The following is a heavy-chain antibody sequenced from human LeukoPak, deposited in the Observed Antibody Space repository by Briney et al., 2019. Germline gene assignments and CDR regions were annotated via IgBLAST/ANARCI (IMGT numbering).Heavy chain of an antibody. CDR3: ARSSGTGTFSY. V-gene: IGHV4-39*01. CDR2: IYNSGST. D-gene: IGHD6-25*01. CDR1: GGSISRSSYY. J-gene: IGHJ4*02. Sequence: SETLSLTCTVSGGSISRSSYYWGWIRQPPGKGLEWIGNIYNSGSTYYNPSLKSRVTISVDTSKNQFSLKLSSVTAADTAVYYCARSSGTGTFSYWGQGTLVTVSS.